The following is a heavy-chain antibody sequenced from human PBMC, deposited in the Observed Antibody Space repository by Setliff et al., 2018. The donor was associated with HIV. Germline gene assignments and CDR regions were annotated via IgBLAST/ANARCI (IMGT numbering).Heavy chain of an antibody. J-gene: IGHJ4*02. D-gene: IGHD3-22*01. Sequence: PSETLSLTCAVYGESFSGYYWSWIRQSPGEGLEWLGGINHSGSTNHNPSLKSRVAISVDTSKNQFSLKLTSVTAADTALYFCARQFGSGFYFDYWGRGTLVTVS. CDR1: GESFSGYY. V-gene: IGHV4-34*01. CDR2: INHSGST. CDR3: ARQFGSGFYFDY.